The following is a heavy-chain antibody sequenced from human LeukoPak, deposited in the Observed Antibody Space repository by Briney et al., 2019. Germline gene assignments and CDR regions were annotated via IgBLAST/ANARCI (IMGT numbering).Heavy chain of an antibody. CDR2: IYYSGTT. Sequence: PSETLSLTCTVSGGSISSSSYYWGWIRQPPGKGLEWIGNIYYSGTTYYNPSLKSRVTISVDTSKNQFSLKLSSVTAADTAFYYCARQPGDPRYFDLWGRGTLVTVSS. D-gene: IGHD7-27*01. CDR1: GGSISSSSYY. CDR3: ARQPGDPRYFDL. V-gene: IGHV4-39*01. J-gene: IGHJ2*01.